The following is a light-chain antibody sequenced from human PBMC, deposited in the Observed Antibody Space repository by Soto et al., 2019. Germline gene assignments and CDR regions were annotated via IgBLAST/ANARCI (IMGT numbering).Light chain of an antibody. CDR3: GSWDSSLSAYV. CDR1: SSDVGGYDY. CDR2: DDS. Sequence: QSVLTQPPSASGSPGQSVTISCTGTSSDVGGYDYVSWYQQHPGKAPKLLIYDDSKRPSGIPDRFSGSKSGTSATLGITGFQTGDEADYYCGSWDSSLSAYVFGTGTKVTVL. J-gene: IGLJ1*01. V-gene: IGLV1-51*01.